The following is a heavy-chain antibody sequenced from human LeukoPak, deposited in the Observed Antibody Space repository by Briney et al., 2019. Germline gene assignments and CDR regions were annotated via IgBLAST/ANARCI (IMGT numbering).Heavy chain of an antibody. CDR2: TSSSGYTR. CDR1: GFTFSSYE. CDR3: ARVGQWLVNY. Sequence: GGSLRLSCAASGFTFSSYEMNWVRQAPGKGLEWVSYTSSSGYTRYYADSVKGRFTISRDNAKNSLYLQMNSLRAEDTAVYYCARVGQWLVNYWGRGTLVTVSS. V-gene: IGHV3-48*03. J-gene: IGHJ4*02. D-gene: IGHD6-19*01.